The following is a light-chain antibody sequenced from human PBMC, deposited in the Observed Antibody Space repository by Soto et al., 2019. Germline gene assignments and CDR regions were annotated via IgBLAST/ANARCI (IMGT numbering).Light chain of an antibody. V-gene: IGLV2-8*01. CDR3: SSYAGNYNGV. CDR2: ELN. CDR1: SSDIGSYKY. J-gene: IGLJ3*02. Sequence: QSALTQPPSASGSPGQSVTISCTGTSSDIGSYKYVSWYQQHPGEAPKFIIFELNKRPSGVPDRFSGSKSGNTASLTVSGLQADDEATYYCSSYAGNYNGVFGGGTQLTVL.